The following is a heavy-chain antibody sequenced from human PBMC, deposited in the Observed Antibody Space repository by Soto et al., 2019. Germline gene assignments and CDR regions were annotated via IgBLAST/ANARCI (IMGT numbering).Heavy chain of an antibody. V-gene: IGHV4-34*01. CDR3: ARGQGVVVPAAIRRYYYGMDV. CDR1: GGSFSGYY. J-gene: IGHJ6*02. CDR2: INHSGST. Sequence: SETLSLTCAVYGGSFSGYYWSWIRQPPGKGLEWIGEINHSGSTNYNPSLKSRVTISVDTSKNQFSLKLSSVTAAGTAVYYCARGQGVVVPAAIRRYYYGMDVWGQGTTVTVSS. D-gene: IGHD2-2*01.